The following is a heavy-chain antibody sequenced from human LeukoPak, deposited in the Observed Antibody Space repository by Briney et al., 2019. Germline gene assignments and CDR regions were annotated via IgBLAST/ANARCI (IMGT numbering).Heavy chain of an antibody. CDR1: GFTFSSYA. CDR3: AKDRSVVAAVYYYYGMDV. V-gene: IGHV3-23*01. J-gene: IGHJ6*02. Sequence: GGSLRLSCAASGFTFSSYAMSWVRQAPGKGLEWVSAISGSVGSTYYADSVKGRFTISRDNSKNTLYLQMNSLRAEDTAVYYCAKDRSVVAAVYYYYGMDVWGQGTTVTVS. CDR2: ISGSVGST. D-gene: IGHD2-15*01.